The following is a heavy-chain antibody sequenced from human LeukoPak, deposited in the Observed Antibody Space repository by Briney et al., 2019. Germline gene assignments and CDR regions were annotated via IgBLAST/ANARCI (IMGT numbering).Heavy chain of an antibody. V-gene: IGHV4-39*07. D-gene: IGHD3-10*01. J-gene: IGHJ6*03. CDR1: GGSLSSSSYY. CDR3: ARETSGTYYNPLGYMDV. Sequence: PSETLSLTCTVSGGSLSSSSYYWGWIRQPPGKGLEWIGSIYYSGSTYYNPSLKSRVTISVDTSKNQFSLKLSSVTAADTAVYYCARETSGTYYNPLGYMDVWGKGTTVTVSS. CDR2: IYYSGST.